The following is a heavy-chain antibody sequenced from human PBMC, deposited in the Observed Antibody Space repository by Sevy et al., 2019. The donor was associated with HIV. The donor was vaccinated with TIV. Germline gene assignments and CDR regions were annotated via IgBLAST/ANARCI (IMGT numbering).Heavy chain of an antibody. J-gene: IGHJ4*02. CDR1: GFSISGYG. CDR2: IWYDGTNR. V-gene: IGHV3-33*01. Sequence: GGSLRLSCAASGFSISGYGMHWVHQAPGKGLEWVAVIWYDGTNREYADSVKGRFTISRDNSKNTLYLQMNGLRVEDTAVYYCAREDIRVAGIGYYFHSWGQGTLVTVSS. D-gene: IGHD6-19*01. CDR3: AREDIRVAGIGYYFHS.